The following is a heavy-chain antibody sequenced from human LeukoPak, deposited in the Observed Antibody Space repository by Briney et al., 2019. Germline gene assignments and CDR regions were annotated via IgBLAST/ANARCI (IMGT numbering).Heavy chain of an antibody. CDR2: IYNNGGTT. CDR1: GFTFGDYA. J-gene: IGHJ3*01. V-gene: IGHV3-23*01. Sequence: GGSLRLSCAASGFTFGDYAMTWGRQPPGKGLEWVSLIYNNGGTTFYADSVKGRFTISRDNSKNTLFLQMNSLRAEDTAVHYCAKKRPGLYAFDVWGQGTRVTVSS. CDR3: AKKRPGLYAFDV.